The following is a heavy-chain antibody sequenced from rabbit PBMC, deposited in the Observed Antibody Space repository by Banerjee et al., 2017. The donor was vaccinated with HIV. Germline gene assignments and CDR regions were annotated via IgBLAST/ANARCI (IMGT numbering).Heavy chain of an antibody. CDR1: GFDFSSHG. CDR3: ARDLAGVIGWNFNL. J-gene: IGHJ4*01. CDR2: INTSSGNT. D-gene: IGHD4-1*01. V-gene: IGHV1S45*01. Sequence: QEQLVESGGGLVQPGESLTLSCKASGFDFSSHGMSWVRQAPGKGLEWIACINTSSGNTVYASWAKGRFTISKTSWTTVTLQMTSLTAADTATYFCARDLAGVIGWNFNLWGPGTLVTVS.